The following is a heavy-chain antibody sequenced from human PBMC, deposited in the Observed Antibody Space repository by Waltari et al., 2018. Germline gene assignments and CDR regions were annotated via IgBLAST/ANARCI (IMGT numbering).Heavy chain of an antibody. CDR1: GYTFTGYY. V-gene: IGHV1-2*02. Sequence: QVQLVQSGAEVKKPGASVKVSCKASGYTFTGYYMHWVRQAPGQGLEWMGWINPNSGGTNYAQKLQGRVTMTRDTSSSTAYMELSRLRSDDTAVYYCARGKFGVSGVDYWGQGTLVTVSS. CDR2: INPNSGGT. D-gene: IGHD3-16*01. CDR3: ARGKFGVSGVDY. J-gene: IGHJ4*02.